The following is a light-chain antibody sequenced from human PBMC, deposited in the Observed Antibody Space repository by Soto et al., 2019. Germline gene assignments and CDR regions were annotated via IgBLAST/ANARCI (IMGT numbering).Light chain of an antibody. CDR1: QSILHSSNNKNY. V-gene: IGKV4-1*01. J-gene: IGKJ1*01. Sequence: DIVMTQSPDSLVVSLGERATINCSSSQSILHSSNNKNYLAWHQQKARQPPKLLTSWASTREFGVPDRFSGSGSGTDFTLTISSLQPEDVVVYYCQQYYNSRWTFGQGTKVEIK. CDR3: QQYYNSRWT. CDR2: WAS.